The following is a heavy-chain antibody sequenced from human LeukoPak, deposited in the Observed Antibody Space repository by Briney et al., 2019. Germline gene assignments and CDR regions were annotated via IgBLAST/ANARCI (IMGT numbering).Heavy chain of an antibody. D-gene: IGHD1-14*01. CDR2: LYSDGNT. CDR1: GFTFITND. V-gene: IGHV3-53*01. CDR3: ARGVEPLAANTLAY. J-gene: IGHJ4*02. Sequence: GGSLRLSCAASGFTFITNDMTWVRQAPGKGLEWVSVLYSDGNTKYAASVQGRFIISRDNSKNTLYLEMNSLRPDDTAVYYCARGVEPLAANTLAYWGQGTLVTVSS.